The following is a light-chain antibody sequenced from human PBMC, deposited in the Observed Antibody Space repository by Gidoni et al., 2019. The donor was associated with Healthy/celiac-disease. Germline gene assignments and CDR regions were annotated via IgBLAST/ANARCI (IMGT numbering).Light chain of an antibody. V-gene: IGKV3-11*01. CDR3: QQRSNWPPNT. CDR1: QSVSSY. J-gene: IGKJ5*01. CDR2: DAS. Sequence: EIVLTQSPATLSLSPGERATLSCRASQSVSSYLAWYQQKPGQAPSLLIYDASNRATGIPARFSGSGSGTDFTLTISSLEPEDFAVYYCQQRSNWPPNTFXXXTRLEIK.